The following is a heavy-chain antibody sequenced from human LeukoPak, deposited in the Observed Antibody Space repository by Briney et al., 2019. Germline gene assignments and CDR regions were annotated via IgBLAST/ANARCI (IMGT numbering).Heavy chain of an antibody. CDR2: ISSRGDTI. CDR3: ARSPSSFDP. D-gene: IGHD3-16*02. V-gene: IGHV3-48*01. CDR1: AFTFGDFT. J-gene: IGHJ5*02. Sequence: PGQSLRLSCKASAFTFGDFTMSWVRQAPGKGPEWVSSISSRGDTIDYADSVKGRFTISRDNAKNSLYLQMNSLRAEDTAVYYCARSPSSFDPWGQGALVTVSS.